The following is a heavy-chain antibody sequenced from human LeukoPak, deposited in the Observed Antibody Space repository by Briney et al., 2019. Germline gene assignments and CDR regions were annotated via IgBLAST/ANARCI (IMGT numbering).Heavy chain of an antibody. V-gene: IGHV3-21*01. CDR2: ISSSSSYI. CDR3: ARDSDCSGGSCYYGYYYYYGMDV. D-gene: IGHD2-15*01. CDR1: GFTFSSYS. J-gene: IGHJ6*02. Sequence: GGSLRLSCAASGFTFSSYSMNWVRQAPGKGLEWVSSISSSSSYIYYADSVKGRFTISRDNAKNSLYLQMNILRAEDTAVYYCARDSDCSGGSCYYGYYYYYGMDVWGQGTTVTVSS.